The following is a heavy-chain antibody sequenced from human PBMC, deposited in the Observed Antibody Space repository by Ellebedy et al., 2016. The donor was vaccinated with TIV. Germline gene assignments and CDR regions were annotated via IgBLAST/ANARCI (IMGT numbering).Heavy chain of an antibody. V-gene: IGHV3-33*01. CDR1: GFTFSSYG. Sequence: PGGSLRLSCAASGFTFSSYGMHWVRQAPGKGLEWVAVIWYDGSNKYYADSVKGRFTVSRENAKNSLYLQMNSLRAGDTAVYYCARASLGLDVWGQGTTVTVSS. CDR2: IWYDGSNK. CDR3: ARASLGLDV. D-gene: IGHD3-16*01. J-gene: IGHJ6*02.